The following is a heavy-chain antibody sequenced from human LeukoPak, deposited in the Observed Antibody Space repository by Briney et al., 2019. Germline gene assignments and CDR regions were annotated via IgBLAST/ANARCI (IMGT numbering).Heavy chain of an antibody. J-gene: IGHJ4*02. CDR3: AKDLRGYSYGYLDY. D-gene: IGHD5-18*01. CDR2: ISSSSSYT. V-gene: IGHV3-11*06. Sequence: PGGSLRLSCAASGFTFSDYYMSWIRQAPGKGLEWVSYISSSSSYTNYADSVKGRFTISRDNSKNTLYLQMNSLRAEDTAVYYCAKDLRGYSYGYLDYWGQGTLVTVSS. CDR1: GFTFSDYY.